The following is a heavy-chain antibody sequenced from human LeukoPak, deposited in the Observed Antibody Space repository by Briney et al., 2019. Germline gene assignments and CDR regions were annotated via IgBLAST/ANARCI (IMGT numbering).Heavy chain of an antibody. CDR1: GFTFSSYA. J-gene: IGHJ3*02. Sequence: PGRSLRLSCAASGFTFSSYAMHWVRQAPGKGLEWVAVISYDGSNKYYADSVKGRFTISRDNSKNTLYLQMNGLRAEDTAVYYCARDIHCSSTSCYGAFDIWGQGTMVTVSS. V-gene: IGHV3-30*04. CDR3: ARDIHCSSTSCYGAFDI. D-gene: IGHD2-2*01. CDR2: ISYDGSNK.